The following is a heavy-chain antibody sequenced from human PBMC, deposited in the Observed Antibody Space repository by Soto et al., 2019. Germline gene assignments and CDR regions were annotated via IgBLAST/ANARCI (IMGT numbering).Heavy chain of an antibody. CDR2: STNKASSYTT. J-gene: IGHJ1*01. D-gene: IGHD1-1*01. CDR1: GFSFSSHY. V-gene: IGHV3-72*01. CDR3: ARRRNVVFVT. Sequence: PGWALRLSGSASGFSFSSHYIDWVRQAPGKGLEWVGRSTNKASSYTTEYAASVNGRFPIARDAAKSSMYLQMNSLKTEHPAGFYSARRRNVVFVTWAQGTLVTVSS.